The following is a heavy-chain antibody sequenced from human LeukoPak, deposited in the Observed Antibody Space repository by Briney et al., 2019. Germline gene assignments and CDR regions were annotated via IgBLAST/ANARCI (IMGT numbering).Heavy chain of an antibody. D-gene: IGHD3-10*01. V-gene: IGHV1-2*02. CDR3: ARGITMVQGVPIGY. CDR1: GYTFTGYY. J-gene: IGHJ4*02. Sequence: RASGKVSCKASGYTFTGYYIHWVRQAPGQGLEWMGWINPNSGGTNYAQKFQGRVTMTRNTSISTAYMELSSLRSEDTAVYYCARGITMVQGVPIGYWGQGTLVTVSS. CDR2: INPNSGGT.